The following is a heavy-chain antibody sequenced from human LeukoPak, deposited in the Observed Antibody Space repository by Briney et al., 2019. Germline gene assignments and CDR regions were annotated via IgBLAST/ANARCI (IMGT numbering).Heavy chain of an antibody. V-gene: IGHV5-51*01. D-gene: IGHD3-9*01. CDR1: GYNFPDFW. CDR2: IYPDDSNT. Sequence: GESLKISCKASGYNFPDFWIAWVRQMPGKGLEWMGIIYPDDSNTRYSPSFQGQVTFSADKSINTAYLQWTSLKASDTAMYYCARVGRSGVRYVDYWGQGTLVTVSS. J-gene: IGHJ4*02. CDR3: ARVGRSGVRYVDY.